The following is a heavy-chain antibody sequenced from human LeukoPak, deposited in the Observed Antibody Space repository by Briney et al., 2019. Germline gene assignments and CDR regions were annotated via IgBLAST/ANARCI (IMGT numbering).Heavy chain of an antibody. CDR1: GGTFSSYA. CDR3: ARRLYDILTDNYYYYGMDV. Sequence: GSSVKVSCKASGGTFSSYAISWVRQAPGQGLEWMGGIIPIFGTANYAQKFQGRVTITADKSTSTAYTELSSLRSEDTAVYYCARRLYDILTDNYYYYGMDVWGKGTTVTVSS. J-gene: IGHJ6*04. CDR2: IIPIFGTA. V-gene: IGHV1-69*06. D-gene: IGHD3-9*01.